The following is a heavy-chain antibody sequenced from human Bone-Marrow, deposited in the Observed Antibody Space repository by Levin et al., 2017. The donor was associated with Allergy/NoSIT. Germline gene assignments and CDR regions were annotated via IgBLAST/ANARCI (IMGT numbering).Heavy chain of an antibody. D-gene: IGHD1-26*01. J-gene: IGHJ5*02. V-gene: IGHV4-34*01. Sequence: SQTLSLTCAVYGGSFSGYYWSWIRQPPGKGLEWIGEINHSGSTNYNPSLKSRVTISVDTSKNQFSLKLSSVTAADTAVYYCARAWSSGSYYPPWFDPWGQGTLVTVSS. CDR1: GGSFSGYY. CDR3: ARAWSSGSYYPPWFDP. CDR2: INHSGST.